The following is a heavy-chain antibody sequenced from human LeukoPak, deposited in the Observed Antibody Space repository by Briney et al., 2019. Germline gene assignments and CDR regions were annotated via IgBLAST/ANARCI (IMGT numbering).Heavy chain of an antibody. D-gene: IGHD1-26*01. CDR1: GGSISSYY. CDR3: AREPNYSGSYLPDY. V-gene: IGHV4-4*07. J-gene: IGHJ4*02. CDR2: IYSSGST. Sequence: PSETLSLTCTVSGGSISSYYWSWIRQPAGKGLEWIGRIYSSGSTNYNPSLKSRVIMPVDTSKNQFSLKLTSVTAADTAVYYCAREPNYSGSYLPDYWGQGTLVTVSS.